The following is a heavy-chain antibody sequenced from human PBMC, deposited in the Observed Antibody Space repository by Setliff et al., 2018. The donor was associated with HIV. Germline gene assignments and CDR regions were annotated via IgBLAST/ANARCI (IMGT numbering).Heavy chain of an antibody. Sequence: ASVKVSCKASGYTFTTYYIHWVRQAPGQGLEWMGIINPSSTSTNYAQRFQGRVTMTRDTSTSTVYMELSSLRSEDTAVYYCASGRTVVATIHYYYYYYMDVWGKGTTVTVSS. J-gene: IGHJ6*03. D-gene: IGHD5-12*01. CDR3: ASGRTVVATIHYYYYYYMDV. CDR1: GYTFTTYY. V-gene: IGHV1-46*01. CDR2: INPSSTST.